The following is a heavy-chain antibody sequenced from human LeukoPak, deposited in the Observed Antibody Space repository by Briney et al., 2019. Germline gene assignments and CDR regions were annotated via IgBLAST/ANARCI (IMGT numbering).Heavy chain of an antibody. CDR1: GGSISSGGYY. Sequence: SQTLSLTCTVSGGSISSGGYYWSWIRQHPGKGLEWIGYIYYSGSTYYNPSLKSRVTISVDTSKNQFSLKLSSVTAADTAVYYCGLGYCSGGSCYSIDYWGQGTLVTVSS. J-gene: IGHJ4*02. CDR2: IYYSGST. V-gene: IGHV4-31*09. D-gene: IGHD2-15*01. CDR3: GLGYCSGGSCYSIDY.